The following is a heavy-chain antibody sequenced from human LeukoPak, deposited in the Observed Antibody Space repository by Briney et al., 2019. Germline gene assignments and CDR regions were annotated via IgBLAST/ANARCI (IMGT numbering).Heavy chain of an antibody. V-gene: IGHV4-34*01. CDR1: GGSFSGYY. Sequence: SETLSLTCAVYGGSFSGYYWSWIRQRPGKGLEWIGEINHSGSNNYNPSLTSRVTISVDTSKNQFSLKLSSVTAADTAVYYCARGAIRWVVVPAAQTNWFDPWGQGTLVTVSS. CDR2: INHSGSN. J-gene: IGHJ5*02. CDR3: ARGAIRWVVVPAAQTNWFDP. D-gene: IGHD2-2*01.